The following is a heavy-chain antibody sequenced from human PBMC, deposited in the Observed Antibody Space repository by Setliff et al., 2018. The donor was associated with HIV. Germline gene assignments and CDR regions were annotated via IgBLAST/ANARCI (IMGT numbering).Heavy chain of an antibody. CDR1: GFTFSDDY. D-gene: IGHD3-16*02. V-gene: IGHV3-11*01. CDR2: ISGSGSVI. CDR3: ARDPRASYLSYYYYHYLDV. J-gene: IGHJ6*03. Sequence: PGGSLRLSCAASGFTFSDDYMSWIRQIPGKGLEWVSYISGSGSVIFYADSVKGRFTISRDNAKNSLFLEMTNLRAEDTAFYYCARDPRASYLSYYYYHYLDVWGKGTTVTVSS.